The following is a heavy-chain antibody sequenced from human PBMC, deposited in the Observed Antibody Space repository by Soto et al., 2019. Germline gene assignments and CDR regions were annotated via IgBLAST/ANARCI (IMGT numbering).Heavy chain of an antibody. Sequence: EVQLLESGGGLVQPGGSLRLSCAASGLIFSNYAMSWVRQAPGKGLEWVSGISGGGGATYYADSVKGRFTISRDNSKNTLHLQMNSLRAEDTAMYYCVNAQWATAGFFSWGQGTLVTVSS. CDR3: VNAQWATAGFFS. CDR2: ISGGGGAT. V-gene: IGHV3-23*01. CDR1: GLIFSNYA. J-gene: IGHJ5*02. D-gene: IGHD1-26*01.